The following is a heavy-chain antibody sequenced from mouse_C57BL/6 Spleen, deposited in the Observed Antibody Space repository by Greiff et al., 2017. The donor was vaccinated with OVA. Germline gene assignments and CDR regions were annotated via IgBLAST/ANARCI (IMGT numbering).Heavy chain of an antibody. CDR3: ARYDGYRYWYFDV. D-gene: IGHD2-3*01. J-gene: IGHJ1*03. CDR2: IYPGSGST. V-gene: IGHV1-55*01. Sequence: VKLQQPGAELVKPGASVKMSCKASGYTFTSYWITWVKQRPGQGLEWIGDIYPGSGSTNYNEKFKSKATLTVDTSSSTAYMQLSSLTSEDSAVYYCARYDGYRYWYFDVWGTGTTVTVSS. CDR1: GYTFTSYW.